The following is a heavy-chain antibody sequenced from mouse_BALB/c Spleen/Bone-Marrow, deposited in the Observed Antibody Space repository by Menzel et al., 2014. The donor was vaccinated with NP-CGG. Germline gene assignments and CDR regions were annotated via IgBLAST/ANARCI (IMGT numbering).Heavy chain of an antibody. J-gene: IGHJ4*01. D-gene: IGHD2-3*01. Sequence: EVQLVESGGGLVKPGGSLKLSCAASGFTFSSYTMFWVRQTPEKRLEWVATISSGGSYTYYPDSVKGRFTISRDNAKNTLYLQMSSLKSEDTAMYYCTRDLYDGYYYYAMDYWGQGTSVTVSS. CDR2: ISSGGSYT. CDR3: TRDLYDGYYYYAMDY. CDR1: GFTFSSYT. V-gene: IGHV5-6-4*01.